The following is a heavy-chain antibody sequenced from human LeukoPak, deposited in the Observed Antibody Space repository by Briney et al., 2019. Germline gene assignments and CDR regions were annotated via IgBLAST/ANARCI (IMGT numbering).Heavy chain of an antibody. Sequence: AAVKFSCKASGGTFSSYAISWVRQAPGQGLEWMGRIIPILGIANYAQKFQGRVTITADKSTSTAYTELSSLRSEDTAVYYCASEHGRFDYWGQGTLVTVSS. CDR3: ASEHGRFDY. CDR1: GGTFSSYA. V-gene: IGHV1-69*04. J-gene: IGHJ4*02. CDR2: IIPILGIA.